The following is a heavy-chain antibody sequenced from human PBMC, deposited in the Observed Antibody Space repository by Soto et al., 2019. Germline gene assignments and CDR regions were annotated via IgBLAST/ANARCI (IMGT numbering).Heavy chain of an antibody. V-gene: IGHV3-66*01. CDR3: ARDPDYYYDY. Sequence: GGSLRLSCAASGFTVSSNYMSWVRQAPGKGLEWVPVIYSGDSTYYADSVKGRFIISRDNSKNTLYLQMNSLRAEDTAVYYCARDPDYYYDYWGQGTLVTVSS. D-gene: IGHD4-17*01. J-gene: IGHJ4*02. CDR2: IYSGDST. CDR1: GFTVSSNY.